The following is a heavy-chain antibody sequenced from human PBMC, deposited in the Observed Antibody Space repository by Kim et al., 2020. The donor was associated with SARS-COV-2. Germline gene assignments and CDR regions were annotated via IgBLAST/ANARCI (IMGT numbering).Heavy chain of an antibody. CDR2: INHSGST. Sequence: SETLSLTCAVYGGSLSGYYWSWNRQPPGKGLEWIGEINHSGSTNNNPSLKSRVTISVDTSKNQFSLKLSSVTAADTAVYYCARGRGIAVAGTRFRGMDVWGQGTTVTVSS. D-gene: IGHD6-19*01. CDR1: GGSLSGYY. V-gene: IGHV4-34*01. CDR3: ARGRGIAVAGTRFRGMDV. J-gene: IGHJ6*02.